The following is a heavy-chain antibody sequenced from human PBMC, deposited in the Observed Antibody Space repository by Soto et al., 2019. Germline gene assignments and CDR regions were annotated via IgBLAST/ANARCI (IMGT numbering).Heavy chain of an antibody. D-gene: IGHD6-13*01. CDR1: GYTFTSYA. V-gene: IGHV1-3*05. J-gene: IGHJ4*02. Sequence: QVQIVQSGDEEKKPGASVKVSCKASGYTFTSYAMHWVRQAPGQRLEWMGGINAGNGNTKYSQKFEGRVTITRDPSASTAYEGLSSLRAEDKPLYYCAIAVGVSSSRRDDWGEGTQVTVYS. CDR2: INAGNGNT. CDR3: AIAVGVSSSRRDD.